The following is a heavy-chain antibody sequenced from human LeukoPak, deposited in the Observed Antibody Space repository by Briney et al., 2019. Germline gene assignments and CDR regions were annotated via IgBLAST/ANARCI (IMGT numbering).Heavy chain of an antibody. CDR1: GFTSEFPFSTYS. CDR3: ATLVGASVDYVDY. Sequence: GGSLRLSCAASGFTSEFPFSTYSMDWVRQAPGKGLEWVAFIRDDGTDKYYADSMKGRFTISRDNSKTTLYLQMNSLRPEDMAVYYCATLVGASVDYVDYWGQGTLVTVSP. D-gene: IGHD1-26*01. J-gene: IGHJ4*02. CDR2: IRDDGTDK. V-gene: IGHV3-30*02.